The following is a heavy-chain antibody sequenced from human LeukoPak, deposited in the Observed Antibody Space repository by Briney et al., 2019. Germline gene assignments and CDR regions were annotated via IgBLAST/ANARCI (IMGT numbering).Heavy chain of an antibody. CDR2: IIPIFGTA. J-gene: IGHJ6*03. Sequence: SVKVSCKASGGTFSSYAISWVRQAPGQGLEWMGRIIPIFGTANYAQKFQGRATITTDESTSTAYMELSSLRSEDTAVYYCARGQRWLQLPRYYYYMDVWGKGTTVTVSS. CDR3: ARGQRWLQLPRYYYYMDV. V-gene: IGHV1-69*05. D-gene: IGHD5-24*01. CDR1: GGTFSSYA.